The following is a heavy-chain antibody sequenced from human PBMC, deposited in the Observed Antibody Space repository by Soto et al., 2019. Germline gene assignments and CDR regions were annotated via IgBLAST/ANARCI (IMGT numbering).Heavy chain of an antibody. J-gene: IGHJ4*02. CDR1: GFTFSSYG. CDR2: IWYDGSNK. D-gene: IGHD5-12*01. CDR3: ARGGPQYSGYDHPLDY. V-gene: IGHV3-33*01. Sequence: QVQLVESGGGVVQPGRSLRLSCAASGFTFSSYGMHWVRQAPGKGLEWVAVIWYDGSNKYYADSVKGRFTISRDNSENTLYLQMNSLRAEDTAVYYCARGGPQYSGYDHPLDYWGQGTLVTVSS.